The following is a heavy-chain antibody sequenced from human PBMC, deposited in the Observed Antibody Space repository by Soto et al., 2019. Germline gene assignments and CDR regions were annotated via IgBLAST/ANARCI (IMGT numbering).Heavy chain of an antibody. CDR2: IYHSGST. V-gene: IGHV4-4*02. J-gene: IGHJ5*02. CDR1: GGSISSSNW. CDR3: ARSYTAHIPIFGVVLSGWFAP. Sequence: PSETLSLTWAVSGGSISSSNWWGWVRQPPGTGLEWIGEIYHSGSTNYNPSLKSRVTISVDKSKNQFSLKLSSVTAADTGVYYCARSYTAHIPIFGVVLSGWFAPWGQGTLVT. D-gene: IGHD3-3*01.